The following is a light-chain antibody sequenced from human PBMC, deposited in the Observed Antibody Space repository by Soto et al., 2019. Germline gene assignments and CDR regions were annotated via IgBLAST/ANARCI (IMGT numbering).Light chain of an antibody. J-gene: IGKJ3*01. CDR2: GAS. Sequence: EIMMTQSPGTLSVSPGEGATLSCTASQSVNLNLAWYQQKPGQPPRLLLYGASTKATGIPVRFRGSGSGTEFTLTISSLQYPDSAAYYGHQYYSWSPGTFDPGTKVEIK. CDR3: HQYYSWSPGT. V-gene: IGKV3-15*01. CDR1: QSVNLN.